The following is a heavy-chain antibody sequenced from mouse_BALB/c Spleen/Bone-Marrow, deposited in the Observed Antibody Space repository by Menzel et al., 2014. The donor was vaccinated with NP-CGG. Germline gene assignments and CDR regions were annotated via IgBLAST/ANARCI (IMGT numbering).Heavy chain of an antibody. CDR3: ARDGDYDEGYAMDY. Sequence: VQLQQSGAELVRPGTSVKMSCKASGYAFTNYWIEWVKQRPGQGLEWIGVINPGSGGSNYNEKFKGKATLTADKSSSTAYMQLSSLTSDDSAVYFCARDGDYDEGYAMDYWGQGTSVTVSS. V-gene: IGHV1-54*01. J-gene: IGHJ4*01. CDR1: GYAFTNYW. D-gene: IGHD2-4*01. CDR2: INPGSGGS.